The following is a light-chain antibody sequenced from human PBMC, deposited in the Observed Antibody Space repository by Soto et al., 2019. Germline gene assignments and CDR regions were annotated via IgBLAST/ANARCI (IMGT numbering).Light chain of an antibody. Sequence: QSALTQPASVSGSPGQSITISCTGTGSDVGGYNYVSWYQQHPGKAPKVMIYEVSNRPSGVSNRFSGSKSGNTASLTISGLQAEAEADYYCSSYTSSSTYVFGSGTKVTVL. J-gene: IGLJ1*01. V-gene: IGLV2-14*01. CDR3: SSYTSSSTYV. CDR1: GSDVGGYNY. CDR2: EVS.